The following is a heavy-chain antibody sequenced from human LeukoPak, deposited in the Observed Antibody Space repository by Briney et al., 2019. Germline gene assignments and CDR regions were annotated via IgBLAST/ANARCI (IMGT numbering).Heavy chain of an antibody. CDR1: GGSISSYY. CDR3: ATSDSSGWPLDY. D-gene: IGHD6-19*01. Sequence: SETLSLTCTVSGGSISSYYWSWIRQPPGKGLEWIGYIYYSGSTNYNPSLKSRVTISVDTSKNQFSLKLSSVTAADTAVYYCATSDSSGWPLDYWGQGTLVTVSS. CDR2: IYYSGST. J-gene: IGHJ4*02. V-gene: IGHV4-59*01.